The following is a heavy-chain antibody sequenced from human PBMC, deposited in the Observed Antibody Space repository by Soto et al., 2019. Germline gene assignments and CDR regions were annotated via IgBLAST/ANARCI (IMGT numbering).Heavy chain of an antibody. CDR3: AKDMGSYCGGDCPIYYYYGMDV. CDR1: GFTFSSYG. J-gene: IGHJ6*02. Sequence: GGSLRLSCAASGFTFSSYGMHWVRQAPGKGLEWVSAISGSGGSTYYADSVKGRFTISRDNSKNTLYLQMNSLRAEDTAVYYCAKDMGSYCGGDCPIYYYYGMDVWGQGTTVTVSS. D-gene: IGHD2-21*02. CDR2: ISGSGGST. V-gene: IGHV3-23*01.